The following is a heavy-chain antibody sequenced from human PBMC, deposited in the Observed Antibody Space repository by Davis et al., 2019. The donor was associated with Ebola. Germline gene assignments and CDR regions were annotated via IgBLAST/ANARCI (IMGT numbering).Heavy chain of an antibody. CDR1: GFTLSNYA. J-gene: IGHJ4*02. Sequence: GESLKISCAASGFTLSNYAMHWVRQAPGKGLEWVAVISYDGSDEYYADSVKGRFIISRDNSKNTLFLQMNSLRTEDTAVYYCARVRGTGDPDYWGQGTLVTVSS. CDR2: ISYDGSDE. CDR3: ARVRGTGDPDY. V-gene: IGHV3-30-3*01. D-gene: IGHD7-27*01.